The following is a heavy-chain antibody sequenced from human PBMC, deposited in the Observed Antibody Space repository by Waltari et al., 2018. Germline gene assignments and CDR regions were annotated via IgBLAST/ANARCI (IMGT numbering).Heavy chain of an antibody. CDR1: GGSISSYY. CDR3: ARGGNVDTAMATYFQH. Sequence: QVQLQESDPGLVKPSETLSLTCTVSGGSISSYYWSWIRQPAGKGLEWIGRIYTSGSTNYNPSLKSRVTMSVDTSKNQFSLKLSSVTAADTAVYYCARGGNVDTAMATYFQHWGQGTLVTVSS. V-gene: IGHV4-4*07. CDR2: IYTSGST. D-gene: IGHD5-18*01. J-gene: IGHJ1*01.